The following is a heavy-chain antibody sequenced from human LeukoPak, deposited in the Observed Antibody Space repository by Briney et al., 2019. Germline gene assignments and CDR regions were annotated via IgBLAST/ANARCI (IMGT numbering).Heavy chain of an antibody. V-gene: IGHV1-46*01. D-gene: IGHD3-9*01. CDR1: GYTFTGYY. CDR2: INPSGGST. J-gene: IGHJ4*02. Sequence: ASVKVSCKASGYTFTGYYMHWVRQAPGQGLEWMGWINPSGGSTSYAQKFQGRVTMTRDTSTSTVYMELSSLRSEDTAVYYCARDLPTARLQYYDILTGYVGGGDYWGQGTLVTVSS. CDR3: ARDLPTARLQYYDILTGYVGGGDY.